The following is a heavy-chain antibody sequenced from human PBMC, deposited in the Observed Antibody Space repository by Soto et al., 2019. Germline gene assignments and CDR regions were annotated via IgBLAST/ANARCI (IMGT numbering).Heavy chain of an antibody. CDR2: ISYSGST. J-gene: IGHJ6*02. D-gene: IGHD6-13*01. CDR3: ASFNIAAAGFYYYGMDV. V-gene: IGHV4-39*07. Sequence: SETLSLTCTVSGGSISSDSYYWGWIRQSPEKGLEWIASISYSGSTYYNPTLKSRLIISVDTSKSQFSLKLSSVTAADTAVYYFASFNIAAAGFYYYGMDVRGRGTTVTVPS. CDR1: GGSISSDSYY.